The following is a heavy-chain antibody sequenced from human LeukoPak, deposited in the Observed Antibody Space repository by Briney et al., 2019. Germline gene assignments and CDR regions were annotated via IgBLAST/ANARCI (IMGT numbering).Heavy chain of an antibody. J-gene: IGHJ6*03. D-gene: IGHD3-10*01. Sequence: ASVKVSCKASGYTFTGYYMHWVRQAPGQGLEWTGWINPNSGGTNYAQKFQGRVTMTRDTSISTAYMELSRLRSDDTAVYYCARDLHRVVVRGVPHYYYYMDVWGEGTTVTISS. CDR2: INPNSGGT. CDR3: ARDLHRVVVRGVPHYYYYMDV. V-gene: IGHV1-2*02. CDR1: GYTFTGYY.